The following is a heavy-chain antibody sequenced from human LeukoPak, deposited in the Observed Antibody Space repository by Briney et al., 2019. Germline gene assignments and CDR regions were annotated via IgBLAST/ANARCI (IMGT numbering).Heavy chain of an antibody. CDR3: ARDRKDFHAFDI. V-gene: IGHV4-59*01. CDR2: IYYSGST. J-gene: IGHJ3*02. Sequence: PSETLSLTCTVSGGSISSYYWSWIRQPPGKGLEWIGYIYYSGSTNYNPSLKSRVTISVDTSKNQFSLKLSSVTAADAAVYYCARDRKDFHAFDIWGQGTMVTVSS. D-gene: IGHD3-3*01. CDR1: GGSISSYY.